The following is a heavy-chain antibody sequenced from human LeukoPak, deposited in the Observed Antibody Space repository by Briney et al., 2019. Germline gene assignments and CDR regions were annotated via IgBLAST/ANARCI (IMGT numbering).Heavy chain of an antibody. CDR2: IYYSGST. CDR1: GGSISSSSYY. D-gene: IGHD1-26*01. V-gene: IGHV4-39*01. Sequence: SETLSLTCTVSGGSISSSSYYWGWIRQPPGKGLEWIGSIYYSGSTYYNPSLKSRVTISVDTSKNQFSLKLSSVTAADTAVYYCAVGATLADFDYWGQGTLVTVSS. J-gene: IGHJ4*02. CDR3: AVGATLADFDY.